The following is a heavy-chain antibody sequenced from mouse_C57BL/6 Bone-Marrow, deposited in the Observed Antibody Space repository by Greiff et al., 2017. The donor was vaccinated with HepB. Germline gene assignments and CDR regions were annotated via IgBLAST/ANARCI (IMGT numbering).Heavy chain of an antibody. Sequence: VQLQQSGPELVKPGASVKISCKASGYTFTDYYMNWVKQSHGKSLEWIGDINPNNGGTSYNQKFKGKATLTVDKSSSTAYMELRSLTSEDSAVYYCARSGNYDYDEAWFAYWGQGTLVTVSA. D-gene: IGHD2-4*01. V-gene: IGHV1-26*01. CDR3: ARSGNYDYDEAWFAY. CDR2: INPNNGGT. CDR1: GYTFTDYY. J-gene: IGHJ3*01.